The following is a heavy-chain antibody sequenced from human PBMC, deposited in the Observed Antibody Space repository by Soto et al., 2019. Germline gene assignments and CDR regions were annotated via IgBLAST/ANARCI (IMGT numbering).Heavy chain of an antibody. D-gene: IGHD3-22*01. CDR1: GFTFSNAW. J-gene: IGHJ5*02. CDR2: IKSKSDCGTT. CDR3: TIPRGPMIRP. V-gene: IGHV3-15*01. Sequence: PGGSLRLSCTASGFTFSNAWMTWVRQAPGKGLEWVGRIKSKSDCGTTDYAAPVKGRFTISRDDSKNTMYLQMNSLKTEDTAVYYCTIPRGPMIRPWGQGTLVTVSS.